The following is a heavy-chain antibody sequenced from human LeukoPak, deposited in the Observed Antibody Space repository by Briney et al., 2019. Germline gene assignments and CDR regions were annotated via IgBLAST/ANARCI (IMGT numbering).Heavy chain of an antibody. Sequence: GRSLRLSCAASGFSFAAYGMYWVRQAPGKGLEWVSGITWNSDDMADADSVKGRFTISRDNAKNCLYLQMNSLTVEDTALYYCTRVTSWRTGFDYWGEETLVTVSS. D-gene: IGHD1-1*01. CDR1: GFSFAAYG. CDR2: ITWNSDDM. CDR3: TRVTSWRTGFDY. V-gene: IGHV3-9*01. J-gene: IGHJ4*02.